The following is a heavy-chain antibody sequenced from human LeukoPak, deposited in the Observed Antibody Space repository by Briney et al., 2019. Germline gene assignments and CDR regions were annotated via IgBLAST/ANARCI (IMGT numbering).Heavy chain of an antibody. CDR3: ARDSGYCGSTSCYGGYYFDY. J-gene: IGHJ4*02. D-gene: IGHD2-2*03. V-gene: IGHV3-48*03. CDR2: ISSSGSTI. Sequence: GGSLRLSCAASGFTFSSYEMNWVRQAPGKGLEWVSYISSSGSTIYYADSVKGRFTISRDNAKNSLYLQMNSLRAEDTAVYYCARDSGYCGSTSCYGGYYFDYWGQGTLVTVSS. CDR1: GFTFSSYE.